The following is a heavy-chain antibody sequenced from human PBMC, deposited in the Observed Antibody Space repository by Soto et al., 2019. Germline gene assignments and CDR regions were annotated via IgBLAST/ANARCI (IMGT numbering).Heavy chain of an antibody. V-gene: IGHV3-30*18. CDR1: GFTFSDYG. J-gene: IGHJ4*02. D-gene: IGHD6-19*01. CDR3: AKDQARMAVAGRLDC. Sequence: QVQVVESGGGVVQPGRSLRLSCAASGFTFSDYGMHWVRQAPGKGLEWVTVISYDGSHKYYADSVQGRFTISRDNSKNTLYLQMNSLRAEDTAVYYCAKDQARMAVAGRLDCWGQGALVTVSS. CDR2: ISYDGSHK.